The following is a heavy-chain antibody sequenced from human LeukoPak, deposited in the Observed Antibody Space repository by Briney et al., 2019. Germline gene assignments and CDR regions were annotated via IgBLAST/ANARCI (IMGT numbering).Heavy chain of an antibody. Sequence: GGSLRLSCAASGFTFSSYSMNWVRQAPGKGLEWVSYISSSSSTIYYADSVKGRFTISRDNAKNSLYLQMNSLRAEDTAVYYCAKDIGPSGYSYAVFDYWGQGTLVTVSS. CDR3: AKDIGPSGYSYAVFDY. D-gene: IGHD5-18*01. V-gene: IGHV3-48*01. CDR1: GFTFSSYS. J-gene: IGHJ4*02. CDR2: ISSSSSTI.